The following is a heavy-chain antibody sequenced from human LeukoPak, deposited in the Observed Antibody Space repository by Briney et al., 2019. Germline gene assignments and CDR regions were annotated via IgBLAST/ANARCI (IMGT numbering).Heavy chain of an antibody. D-gene: IGHD6-13*01. CDR1: GGSISSSSYY. CDR2: IYYSGST. J-gene: IGHJ5*02. CDR3: ARSPAQQLVRGWFDP. V-gene: IGHV4-39*01. Sequence: SETLSLTCTVSGGSISSSSYYWGWIRQPPGKGLEWIGSIYYSGSTYYNPSLKSPVTISVDTSKNQFSLKLSSVTAADTAVYYCARSPAQQLVRGWFDPWGQGTLVTVSS.